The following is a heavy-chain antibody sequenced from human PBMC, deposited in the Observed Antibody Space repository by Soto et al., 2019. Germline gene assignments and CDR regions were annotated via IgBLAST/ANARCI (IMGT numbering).Heavy chain of an antibody. V-gene: IGHV2-5*02. D-gene: IGHD3-22*01. CDR3: ARSTYYYDSSGYGFYYFDY. CDR1: GFSLSTNGVG. Sequence: SGPTLVNPTQTLTLTCTFSGFSLSTNGVGVGWIRQPPGKALEWLALIYWDDDKRYSPSLKSRLTITKDTSKNQVVLTMTNMDPVDTATYYCARSTYYYDSSGYGFYYFDYWGQGTLVTVSS. CDR2: IYWDDDK. J-gene: IGHJ4*02.